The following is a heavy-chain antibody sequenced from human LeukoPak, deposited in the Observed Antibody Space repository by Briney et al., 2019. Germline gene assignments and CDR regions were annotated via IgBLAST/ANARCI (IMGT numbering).Heavy chain of an antibody. Sequence: GASVKVSCKSSGYTFSDYYIHWVRQAPGQGLEWMGWINPNSGGTNYAQKFQGRVSMTRDTSITTAYMEMSRLRSDDTAVYYCARGDDILTGNRDWFDPWGQGTLVTVFS. CDR1: GYTFSDYY. D-gene: IGHD3-9*01. V-gene: IGHV1-2*02. CDR3: ARGDDILTGNRDWFDP. J-gene: IGHJ5*02. CDR2: INPNSGGT.